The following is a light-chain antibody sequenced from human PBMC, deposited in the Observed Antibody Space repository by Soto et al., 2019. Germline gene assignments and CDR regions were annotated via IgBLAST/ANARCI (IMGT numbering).Light chain of an antibody. CDR3: SSYTTSSTLV. CDR1: SRDVGGYNY. V-gene: IGLV2-14*03. Sequence: QSALTQPASVAGSPGQSITISCTGTSRDVGGYNYVSWYQQHPGKAPQLMVYDVTNRPSGVSNRFSGSKSGNTASLTISGLQAEDEADYYCSSYTTSSTLVFGGGTKRTVL. J-gene: IGLJ2*01. CDR2: DVT.